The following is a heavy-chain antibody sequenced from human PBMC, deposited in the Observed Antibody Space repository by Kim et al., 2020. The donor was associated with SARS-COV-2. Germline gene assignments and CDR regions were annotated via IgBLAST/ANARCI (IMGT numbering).Heavy chain of an antibody. CDR3: AKEEPGGYDSYFDY. V-gene: IGHV3-43*02. CDR1: GFTFDDYA. D-gene: IGHD5-12*01. J-gene: IGHJ4*02. CDR2: ISGDGGST. Sequence: GGSLRLSCAASGFTFDDYAMHWVRQAPGKGLEWVSLISGDGGSTYYADSVKGRFTISRDNSKNSLYLQMNSLRTEDTALYYCAKEEPGGYDSYFDYWGQGTLVTVSS.